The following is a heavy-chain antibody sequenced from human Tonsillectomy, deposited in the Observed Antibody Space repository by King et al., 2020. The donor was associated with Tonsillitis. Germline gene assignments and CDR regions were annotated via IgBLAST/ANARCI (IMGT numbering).Heavy chain of an antibody. V-gene: IGHV3-15*01. CDR3: TTPRVDGGDSSAWN. J-gene: IGHJ4*02. D-gene: IGHD6-19*01. Sequence: VQLVESGGGLVKPGGSLRLSCAASGFTFSNAWMSWVRQAPGKGLEWVGRIKSKTDGGTTDYTAPVKGRFTISRDDSKNTLYLQMNSLKTEDTAVYYCTTPRVDGGDSSAWNWGQGTLVTVSS. CDR2: IKSKTDGGTT. CDR1: GFTFSNAW.